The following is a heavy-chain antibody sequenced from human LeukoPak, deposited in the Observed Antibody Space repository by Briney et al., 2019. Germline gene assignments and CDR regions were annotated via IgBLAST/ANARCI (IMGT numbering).Heavy chain of an antibody. D-gene: IGHD2-15*01. V-gene: IGHV1-8*01. J-gene: IGHJ4*02. Sequence: ASVKVSCKASGYTFTSYDINWVRQATGQGLEWMGWMNPNSGNTGYAQKFQGRVTMTRNTSISTAYMELSSLRSEDTAVYYCARDIGRGYKVHFDYWGQGTLVTVSS. CDR3: ARDIGRGYKVHFDY. CDR2: MNPNSGNT. CDR1: GYTFTSYD.